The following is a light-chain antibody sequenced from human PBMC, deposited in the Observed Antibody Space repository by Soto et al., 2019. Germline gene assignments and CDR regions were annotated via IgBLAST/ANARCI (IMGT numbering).Light chain of an antibody. V-gene: IGLV2-14*03. J-gene: IGLJ1*01. CDR2: DVV. CDR3: SSYAPHTLGV. Sequence: QSALTQPASVSGAPGQSITISCTGAGYKFVSWYQHHPGKVPKLLIHDVVNRPPGVSARFSGSKSGNTASLTISGLQAEDEADYYCSSYAPHTLGVFGTGTKVTVL. CDR1: GYKF.